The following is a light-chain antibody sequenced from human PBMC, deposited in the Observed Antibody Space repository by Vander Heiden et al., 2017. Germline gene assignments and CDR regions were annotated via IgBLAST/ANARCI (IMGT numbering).Light chain of an antibody. Sequence: AIRMTQSPSSFSASTGDRVTITRRASQGISSYLAWYQQKPGKAPKLLIYAASTLQSGVPSRFSGSGSGTDFTLTISCLQSEDFATYYCQQDDSYPRTFGQGTKVEIK. J-gene: IGKJ1*01. V-gene: IGKV1-8*01. CDR2: AAS. CDR3: QQDDSYPRT. CDR1: QGISSY.